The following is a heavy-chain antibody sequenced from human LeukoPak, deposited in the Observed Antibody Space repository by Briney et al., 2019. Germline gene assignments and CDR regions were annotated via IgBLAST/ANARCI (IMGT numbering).Heavy chain of an antibody. D-gene: IGHD5-24*01. CDR3: ARGPEVEMATIYDLRFDY. Sequence: MSSETLSLTCSVSGGSISSYYWSWIRQPPGKGLEWIGYIYTSGSTNYNPSLKSRVTISVDTSKNQFSLKLSSVPAADTAVYYCARGPEVEMATIYDLRFDYWGQGTLVTVSS. CDR1: GGSISSYY. CDR2: IYTSGST. V-gene: IGHV4-4*09. J-gene: IGHJ4*02.